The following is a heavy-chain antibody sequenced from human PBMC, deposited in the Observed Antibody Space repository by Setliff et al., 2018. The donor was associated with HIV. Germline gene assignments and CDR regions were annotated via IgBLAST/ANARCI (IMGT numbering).Heavy chain of an antibody. J-gene: IGHJ4*01. D-gene: IGHD2-2*01. V-gene: IGHV4-59*08. CDR3: ARGLSSQTYWGTRPLGLDY. CDR1: GGSISGYY. CDR2: IYYIGNT. Sequence: SETLSLTCTVSGGSISGYYWSWIRQPPGKGLEWIGYIYYIGNTNYSPSLKSRLTISVDTSKNQFSLILSPVTAADTAVYYCARGLSSQTYWGTRPLGLDYWGQGSLVTVSS.